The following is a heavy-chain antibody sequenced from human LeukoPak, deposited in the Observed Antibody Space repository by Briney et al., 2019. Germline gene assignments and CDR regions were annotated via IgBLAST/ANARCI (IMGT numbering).Heavy chain of an antibody. CDR3: ARDPARGWLQFHYYYYGMDV. CDR1: GGSISSGGYH. D-gene: IGHD5-24*01. Sequence: SETLSLTCTVSGGSISSGGYHWSWIRQHPGKGLEWIGYIYYSGSTYYNPSLKSRVTISVDTSKNQFSLKLSSVTAADTAVYYCARDPARGWLQFHYYYYGMDVWGQGTTVTVSS. J-gene: IGHJ6*02. CDR2: IYYSGST. V-gene: IGHV4-31*03.